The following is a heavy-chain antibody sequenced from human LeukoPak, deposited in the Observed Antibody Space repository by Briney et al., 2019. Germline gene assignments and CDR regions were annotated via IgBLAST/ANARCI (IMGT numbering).Heavy chain of an antibody. CDR1: GGSFSGYY. D-gene: IGHD6-6*01. CDR2: INHSGST. CDR3: ARASGIAARVSFDY. Sequence: SETLSLTCAAYGGSFSGYYWSWIRQPPGKGLEWIGEINHSGSTNYNPSLKSRVTISVDTSKNQFSLKLSSVTAADTAVYYCARASGIAARVSFDYWGQGTLVTVSS. J-gene: IGHJ4*02. V-gene: IGHV4-34*01.